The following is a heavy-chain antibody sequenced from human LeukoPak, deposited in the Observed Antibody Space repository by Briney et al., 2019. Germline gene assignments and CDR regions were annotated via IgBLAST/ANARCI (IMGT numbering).Heavy chain of an antibody. CDR3: AKDASMGYCSGGSCPNWFDP. D-gene: IGHD2-15*01. J-gene: IGHJ5*02. V-gene: IGHV3-23*01. CDR2: ISGSGGST. Sequence: GGSLRLSCAASGFTFSSYAMSWVRQAPGKGLEWVSAISGSGGSTYYADSVKGRFTISRDNSKNTLYLQMNSLRAEDTAVYYCAKDASMGYCSGGSCPNWFDPWGQGTLVTVSS. CDR1: GFTFSSYA.